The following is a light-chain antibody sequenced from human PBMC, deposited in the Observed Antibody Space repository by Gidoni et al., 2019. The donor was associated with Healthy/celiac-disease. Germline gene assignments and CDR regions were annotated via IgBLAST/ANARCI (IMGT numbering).Light chain of an antibody. J-gene: IGKJ1*01. V-gene: IGKV4-1*01. CDR3: QQYYSTPWT. CDR2: WAS. Sequence: DIAITQSQDSLAVSLGERATINCKSSQSVLYSSTNKNYLAWYQQKPGQTPKLLIYWASTRESGVPDRFSGSGSGTDLTLTISSLQAEDLAVYYCQQYYSTPWTFGQGTKVEIK. CDR1: QSVLYSSTNKNY.